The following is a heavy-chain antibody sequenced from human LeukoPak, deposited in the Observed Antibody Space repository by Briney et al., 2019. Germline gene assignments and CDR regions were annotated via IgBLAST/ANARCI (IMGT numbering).Heavy chain of an antibody. CDR2: IYYSGST. J-gene: IGHJ4*02. D-gene: IGHD5-12*01. V-gene: IGHV4-59*01. CDR3: ARRSGYDSLDY. Sequence: PSETLSLTCTVSGGSISSYYWSWVRQPPGKGLEWIGYIYYSGSTNYNPSLKSRVAISVDTSKNQFSLKLSSVTAADTAVYYCARRSGYDSLDYWGQGTLVTVSS. CDR1: GGSISSYY.